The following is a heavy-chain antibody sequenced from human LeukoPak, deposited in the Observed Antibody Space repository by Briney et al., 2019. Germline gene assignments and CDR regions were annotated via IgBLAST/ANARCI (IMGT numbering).Heavy chain of an antibody. CDR2: ISGSGSST. Sequence: SGGSLRLSCTASGFTFSSYAMSWVRHAPGKGLEWVSAISGSGSSTYHADSVKGRFTISRDNSKNTLYLQMNSLRAEDTAVYYCAKDGVIGTRSFDYWGQGTLVTVSS. CDR1: GFTFSSYA. CDR3: AKDGVIGTRSFDY. D-gene: IGHD6-13*01. V-gene: IGHV3-23*01. J-gene: IGHJ4*02.